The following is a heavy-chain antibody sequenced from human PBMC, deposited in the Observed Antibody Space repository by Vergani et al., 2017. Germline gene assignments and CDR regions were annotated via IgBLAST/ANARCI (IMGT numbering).Heavy chain of an antibody. J-gene: IGHJ6*03. V-gene: IGHV3-30*18. CDR2: ISYDGSNK. D-gene: IGHD2-2*01. Sequence: QVQLVESGGGVVQPGRSLRLSCAASGFTFSSYGMHWVRQAPGKGLEWVAVISYDGSNKYYADSVKGRFTISRDNSKNTLYLQMNSLRAEDTAVYYCAKEVDYRSTSCGPYMDVWGKGTTVTVSS. CDR3: AKEVDYRSTSCGPYMDV. CDR1: GFTFSSYG.